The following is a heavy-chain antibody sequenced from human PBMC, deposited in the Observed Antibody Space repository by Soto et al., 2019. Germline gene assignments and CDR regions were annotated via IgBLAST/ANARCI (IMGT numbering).Heavy chain of an antibody. CDR3: ARAFSGSYPNFDY. V-gene: IGHV3-30*09. Sequence: PGGSLRLSCLASGFIFRSYAMHWVRQAPGKGLGWVAVITYDGANGYYADSVRGRFAISRDNSKSTLFLQMNSLRPEDTAVYYCARAFSGSYPNFDYWGQGTLVTVSS. CDR1: GFIFRSYA. CDR2: ITYDGANG. D-gene: IGHD1-26*01. J-gene: IGHJ4*02.